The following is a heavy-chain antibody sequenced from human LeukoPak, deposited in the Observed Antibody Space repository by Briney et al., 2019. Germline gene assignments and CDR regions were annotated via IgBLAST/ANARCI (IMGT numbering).Heavy chain of an antibody. D-gene: IGHD2-2*02. CDR1: GLTFSSYA. CDR3: ARAPYTTGRSFYFDS. J-gene: IGHJ4*02. V-gene: IGHV3-33*08. CDR2: IWYDGSKN. Sequence: GGSLRLSCAASGLTFSSYAMSWVRQAPGKGLEWVAIIWYDGSKNYYADSVKGRFSISRDNFNNTLYLYMNSLRAEDTALYYCARAPYTTGRSFYFDSWGQGTLVTVPS.